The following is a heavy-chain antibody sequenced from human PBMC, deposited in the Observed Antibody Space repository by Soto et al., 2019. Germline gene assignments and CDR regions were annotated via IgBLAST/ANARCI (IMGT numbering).Heavy chain of an antibody. CDR1: GYTFTSYG. Sequence: QVQLVQSGAEVKKPGASVKVSCKASGYTFTSYGISWVRQAPGQGLEWMGWISAYNGNTNYAQKLQGRVTMTTDTSTSTAYMELRSLRSDDTAVYYCARDRYCSSTSCYWGNWFDPWGQRTLVTVSS. J-gene: IGHJ5*02. CDR3: ARDRYCSSTSCYWGNWFDP. V-gene: IGHV1-18*01. D-gene: IGHD2-2*01. CDR2: ISAYNGNT.